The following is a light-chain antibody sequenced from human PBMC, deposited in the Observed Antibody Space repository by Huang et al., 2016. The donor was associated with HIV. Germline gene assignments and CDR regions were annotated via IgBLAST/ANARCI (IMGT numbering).Light chain of an antibody. CDR1: QSVAKH. Sequence: EIVMTQSPATLSVSPGERATLSCRASQSVAKHFAWYQQKPGQAPRLRIYGASTRANGIPARFSGSGSGTEFTLTISSLQSEDFAVYYCHHYSNWPPTWTFGQGTKVEIK. J-gene: IGKJ1*01. CDR2: GAS. CDR3: HHYSNWPPTWT. V-gene: IGKV3-15*01.